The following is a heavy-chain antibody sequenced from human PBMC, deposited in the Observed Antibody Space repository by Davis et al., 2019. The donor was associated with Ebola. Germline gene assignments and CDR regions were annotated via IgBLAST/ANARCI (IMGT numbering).Heavy chain of an antibody. CDR2: ISYDGSNK. J-gene: IGHJ4*02. V-gene: IGHV3-30*03. D-gene: IGHD1-7*01. CDR1: GFTFSSYG. Sequence: GGSLKISCAASGFTFSSYGMHWVRQAPGKGLEWVAVISYDGSNKYYADSVKGRFTISRDNSKNTLYLQMNSLRAEDTAVYYCARVDRTGTPDYWGQGTLVTVSS. CDR3: ARVDRTGTPDY.